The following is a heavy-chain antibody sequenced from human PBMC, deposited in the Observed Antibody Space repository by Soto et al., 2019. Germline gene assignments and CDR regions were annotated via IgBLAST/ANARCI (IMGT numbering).Heavy chain of an antibody. CDR2: IIHIFGTA. CDR3: TREYCIITSCDFACRGRNYYYYGMDV. Sequence: QVQLVQSGAEVKKPGSSVKVSSKASGGTFSSYAISWVRQAPGQGLEWMGGIIHIFGTANYAQKFQSRVTIAADESTSTAYMELSSLISEDTAVYYCTREYCIITSCDFACRGRNYYYYGMDVWGQGTTVTVSS. D-gene: IGHD2-2*01. V-gene: IGHV1-69*01. J-gene: IGHJ6*02. CDR1: GGTFSSYA.